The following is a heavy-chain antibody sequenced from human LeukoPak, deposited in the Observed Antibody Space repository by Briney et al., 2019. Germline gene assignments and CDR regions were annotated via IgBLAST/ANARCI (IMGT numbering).Heavy chain of an antibody. CDR1: GGSISSYY. V-gene: IGHV4-59*04. CDR2: IYYSGST. J-gene: IGHJ5*02. Sequence: SETLSLTCTVSGGSISSYYWSWIRQPPGKGLEWIGYIYYSGSTYYNPSLKSRVTISVDTSKNQFSLKLNSVTAADTAVYYCARNRYYCGSGNYGVPNWFDPWGQGTLVTVSS. D-gene: IGHD3-10*01. CDR3: ARNRYYCGSGNYGVPNWFDP.